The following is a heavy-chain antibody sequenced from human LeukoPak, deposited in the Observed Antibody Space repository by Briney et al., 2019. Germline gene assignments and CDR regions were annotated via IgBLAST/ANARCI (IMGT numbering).Heavy chain of an antibody. CDR2: ISISGTTL. J-gene: IGHJ4*02. CDR1: GFTFSDYY. V-gene: IGHV3-11*01. D-gene: IGHD5-18*01. Sequence: GGSLRLSCAASGFTFSDYYMSWIRQAPGKGLEWVSYISISGTTLYYADSVKGRFTISRDNAKNSLYLQMNSLRAEDTAVYYCAKDPEMDTAGYWGQGTLVTVSS. CDR3: AKDPEMDTAGY.